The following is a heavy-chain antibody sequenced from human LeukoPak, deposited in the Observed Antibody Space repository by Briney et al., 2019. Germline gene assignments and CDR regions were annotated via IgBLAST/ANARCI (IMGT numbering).Heavy chain of an antibody. J-gene: IGHJ4*02. CDR3: QKDPGPYDSSTLDY. Sequence: GGSLRLSCAASGFTFSSYAMSWVRQAPGKGLEWVSAISGSGGSTYYADSVKGRFTISRDNSKNTLYLQMNSLRAEDTAVYYCQKDPGPYDSSTLDYWRQGTLVTVSS. V-gene: IGHV3-23*01. CDR2: ISGSGGST. CDR1: GFTFSSYA. D-gene: IGHD3-22*01.